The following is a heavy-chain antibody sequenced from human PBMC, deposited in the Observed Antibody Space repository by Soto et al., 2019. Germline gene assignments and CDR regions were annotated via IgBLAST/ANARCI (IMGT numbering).Heavy chain of an antibody. CDR3: ASYHYLDLWTGSRHYMDV. V-gene: IGHV4-34*01. J-gene: IGHJ6*03. D-gene: IGHD3-9*01. Sequence: QVHLEQWGAGLLNPSETLSLTCAVYGGSLSGYYWSWVRQSPGKALEWIGEINHSGTTNYNPSLKTRVTISADTSKHQFSLRLSSVTAADSAVYYCASYHYLDLWTGSRHYMDVWGRGTTVTVSS. CDR1: GGSLSGYY. CDR2: INHSGTT.